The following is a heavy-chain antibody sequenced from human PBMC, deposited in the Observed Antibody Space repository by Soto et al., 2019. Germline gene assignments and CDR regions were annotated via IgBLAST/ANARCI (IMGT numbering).Heavy chain of an antibody. V-gene: IGHV1-69*05. CDR3: ARDSSGYDSSEDAFDI. CDR1: GGTFSSYA. Sequence: SVKVSCKASGGTFSSYAISWVRQAPGQGLEWMGGIIPIVGTTNYAQKFQGRVTMTRDTSTSTVYMELSSLRSEDTAVYYCARDSSGYDSSEDAFDIWGQGTMVTVSS. D-gene: IGHD3-22*01. CDR2: IIPIVGTT. J-gene: IGHJ3*02.